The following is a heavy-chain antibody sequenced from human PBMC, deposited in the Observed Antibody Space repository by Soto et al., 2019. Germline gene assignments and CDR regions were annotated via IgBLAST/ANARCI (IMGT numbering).Heavy chain of an antibody. CDR2: ISGSGGST. V-gene: IGHV3-23*01. CDR1: GFTFSGYA. Sequence: GGSLRLSCAASGFTFSGYAMSWVRQAPGKGLEWVSAISGSGGSTYYADSVKGRFTISRDNSKNTLYLQMNSLRAEDTAVYYCAKVYSVPTIFGVVISPFDYWGQGTLVTVSS. D-gene: IGHD3-3*01. J-gene: IGHJ4*02. CDR3: AKVYSVPTIFGVVISPFDY.